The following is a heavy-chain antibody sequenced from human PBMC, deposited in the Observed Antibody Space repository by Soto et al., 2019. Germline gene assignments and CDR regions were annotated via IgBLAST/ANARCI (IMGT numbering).Heavy chain of an antibody. J-gene: IGHJ6*03. CDR1: GGSISSYY. V-gene: IGHV4-59*08. Sequence: SETLSLTCTVSGGSISSYYWSWIRQPPGKGLEWIGYIYYSGSTNYNPSLKSRVTISVDTSKNQFSLKLSSVTAADTAVYYCARSTGIATFYYMDVWGKGTTVTVSS. CDR3: ARSTGIATFYYMDV. D-gene: IGHD6-13*01. CDR2: IYYSGST.